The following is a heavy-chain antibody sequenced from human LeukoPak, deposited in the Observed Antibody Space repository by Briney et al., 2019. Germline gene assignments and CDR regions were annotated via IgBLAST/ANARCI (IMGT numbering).Heavy chain of an antibody. Sequence: SETLSLTCTVSGGYISTYYWSWIRQPPGKGLEWIGYVFYSGSTKYNPSLKSRVTVSLDTSKNQFSLKLSSVTTADTAVYYCARGGGRGYTYGFWRQGTLVTVSS. D-gene: IGHD5-18*01. CDR1: GGYISTYY. V-gene: IGHV4-59*01. J-gene: IGHJ4*02. CDR2: VFYSGST. CDR3: ARGGGRGYTYGF.